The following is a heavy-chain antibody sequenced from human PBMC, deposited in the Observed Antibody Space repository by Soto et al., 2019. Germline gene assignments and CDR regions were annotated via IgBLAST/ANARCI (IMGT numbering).Heavy chain of an antibody. V-gene: IGHV1-18*01. J-gene: IGHJ4*02. CDR3: ARGSGYCISTSCFSFDY. CDR2: ISAYNGNT. CDR1: GYTFTSYG. Sequence: GASVKVSCKASGYTFTSYGISWVRQAPGQGLEWMGWISAYNGNTNYAQKLQGRVTMTTDTSTSTAYMELRSLRSDDTAVYYCARGSGYCISTSCFSFDYWGQGTLVTVSS. D-gene: IGHD2-2*01.